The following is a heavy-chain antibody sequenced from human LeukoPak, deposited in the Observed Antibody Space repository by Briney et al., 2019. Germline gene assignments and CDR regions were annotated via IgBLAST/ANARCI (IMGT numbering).Heavy chain of an antibody. CDR1: GFTFSSYW. CDR2: INSDGSST. V-gene: IGHV3-74*03. J-gene: IGHJ6*03. Sequence: GGSLRLSCAASGFTFSSYWMHWVRQAPGKGLVWVSRINSDGSSTMYADSVKGRFIISRDNAKNTLYLQMKSLRAEDTAVYYCAKERDYYGSGSSSMYVWGKGTTVTVSS. CDR3: AKERDYYGSGSSSMYV. D-gene: IGHD3-10*01.